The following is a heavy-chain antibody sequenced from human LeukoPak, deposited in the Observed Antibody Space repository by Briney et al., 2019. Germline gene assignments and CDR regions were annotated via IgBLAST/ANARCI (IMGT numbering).Heavy chain of an antibody. V-gene: IGHV3-33*01. Sequence: PGGSLRLSCAASGFTFSSYGMHWVRQAPGEGLEWVAVIWFDGSNKYYADSVKGRFTISRDNSENTLYLQMNSLRAEDTAVYYCARGNVGIGFYWYFDLWGRGTLVTVSS. CDR2: IWFDGSNK. CDR1: GFTFSSYG. CDR3: ARGNVGIGFYWYFDL. D-gene: IGHD7-27*01. J-gene: IGHJ2*01.